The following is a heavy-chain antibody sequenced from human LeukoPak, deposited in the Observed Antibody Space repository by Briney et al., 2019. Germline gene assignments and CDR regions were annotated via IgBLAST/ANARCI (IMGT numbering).Heavy chain of an antibody. V-gene: IGHV3-15*07. CDR3: ATDFYDST. CDR2: IRSNSDGGTI. CDR1: GFTFSNAW. D-gene: IGHD3-22*01. Sequence: GGSLRLSCATSGFTFSNAWMNWVRQAPGKGLEWVGRIRSNSDGGTIDYAAPVKGRFTLSRDDSKTTLYLQMNSLQTKDTAVYYCATDFYDSTWGQGTLVTDSS. J-gene: IGHJ5*02.